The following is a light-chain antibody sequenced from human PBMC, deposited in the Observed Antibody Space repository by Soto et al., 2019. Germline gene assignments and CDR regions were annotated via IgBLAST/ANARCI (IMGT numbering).Light chain of an antibody. CDR3: QQSYSTPYT. J-gene: IGKJ2*01. V-gene: IGKV1-39*01. CDR1: QSISNY. CDR2: AAS. Sequence: DIQMTQSPSSLSASVGDRVTITCRASQSISNYLNWYQQKPGKAPKLLIYAASSLQSGFPSRFSGSGSGTDFTLTISSLQPEDFATYYCQQSYSTPYTFGQGTKLEIK.